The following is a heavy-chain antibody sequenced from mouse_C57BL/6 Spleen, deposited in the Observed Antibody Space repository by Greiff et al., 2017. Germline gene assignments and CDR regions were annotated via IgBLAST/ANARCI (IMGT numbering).Heavy chain of an antibody. CDR3: ARHGKMDY. Sequence: EVQGVESGGGLVQPGGSLKLSCAASGFTFSDYYMYWVRQTPEKRLEWVAYISNGGGSTYYPDTVKGRFTISRDNAKNTLYLQMSRLKSEDTAMYYCARHGKMDYWGQGTSVTVSS. CDR1: GFTFSDYY. CDR2: ISNGGGST. V-gene: IGHV5-12*01. J-gene: IGHJ4*01.